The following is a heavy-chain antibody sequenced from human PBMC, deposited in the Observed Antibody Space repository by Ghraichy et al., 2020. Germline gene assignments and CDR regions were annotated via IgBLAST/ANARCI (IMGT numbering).Heavy chain of an antibody. J-gene: IGHJ6*02. V-gene: IGHV4-59*01. D-gene: IGHD2-2*01. Sequence: SETLSLTCTVSGGSISSYYWSWIRQPPGKGLEWIGYIYYSGSTNYNPSLKSRVTISVDTSKNQFSLKLSSVTAADTAVYYCARLILSDCSSTSCPYYYYYYGMDVWGQGTTVTVSS. CDR2: IYYSGST. CDR3: ARLILSDCSSTSCPYYYYYYGMDV. CDR1: GGSISSYY.